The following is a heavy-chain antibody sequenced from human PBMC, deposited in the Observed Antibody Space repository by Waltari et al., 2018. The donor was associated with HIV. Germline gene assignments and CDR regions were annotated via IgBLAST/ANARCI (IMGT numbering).Heavy chain of an antibody. CDR3: ARKYDSDAFDI. Sequence: QVQLQESGPGLVKPSETLSLTCTVSDGSVSSGSHYWSWIRQPPGKGLEWIGYIYYSGRTNYNPSLKSRVTISVETSKNQFSLKLSSVTAADTAVYYCARKYDSDAFDIWGQGTMVTVSS. V-gene: IGHV4-61*01. J-gene: IGHJ3*02. D-gene: IGHD3-16*01. CDR1: DGSVSSGSHY. CDR2: IYYSGRT.